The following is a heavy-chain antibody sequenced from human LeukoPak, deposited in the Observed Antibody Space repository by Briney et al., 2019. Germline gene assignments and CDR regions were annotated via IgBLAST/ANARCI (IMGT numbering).Heavy chain of an antibody. D-gene: IGHD3-16*01. CDR1: GFTFSSYA. V-gene: IGHV3-23*01. CDR3: AEDPLLGEAARKGGYYFDY. Sequence: GGSLRLSCAASGFTFSSYAMSWVRQAPGKGLEWVSAISGSGGSTYYADSVKGRFTISRDDSKNTLYLQMNSLRAEDTAVYYCAEDPLLGEAARKGGYYFDYWGQGTLVTVSS. J-gene: IGHJ4*02. CDR2: ISGSGGST.